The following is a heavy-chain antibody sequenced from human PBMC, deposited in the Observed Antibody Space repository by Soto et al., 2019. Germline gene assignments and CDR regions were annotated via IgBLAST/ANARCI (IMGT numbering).Heavy chain of an antibody. V-gene: IGHV4-59*08. CDR3: ARHYAMTTGTVNFNY. Sequence: SETLSLTCTVSGGSISSYYWSWIRQPPGKGLEWIGYIYYSGSTNYNPSLKSRGTISVDTSKNQFSLKLSSVTAADTAVYYCARHYAMTTGTVNFNYWGQGTLVTVSS. CDR1: GGSISSYY. D-gene: IGHD4-17*01. CDR2: IYYSGST. J-gene: IGHJ4*02.